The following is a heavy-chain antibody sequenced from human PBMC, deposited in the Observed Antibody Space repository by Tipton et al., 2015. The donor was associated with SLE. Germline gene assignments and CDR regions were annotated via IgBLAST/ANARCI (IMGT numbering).Heavy chain of an antibody. J-gene: IGHJ4*02. CDR1: GFTFSDYS. Sequence: SLRLSCAASGFTFSDYSMQWVRQAPGKGPEYVSYISPSGTTIYYADSVKGRFTISRDNDKNSLFLQMTSLRAEDTAVYYCARRSGSYGDFWGQGTLVTVSS. CDR2: ISPSGTTI. V-gene: IGHV3-48*01. CDR3: ARRSGSYGDF. D-gene: IGHD3-10*01.